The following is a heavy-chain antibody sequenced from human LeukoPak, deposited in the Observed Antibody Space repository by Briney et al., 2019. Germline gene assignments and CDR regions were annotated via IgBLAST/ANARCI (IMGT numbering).Heavy chain of an antibody. Sequence: PSETLSLTCTVSGGSISSYYWSWIRQPPGKGLEWIGYIYYSGSTNYNPSLKSRVTISVDTSKNQFSLKLSSVTAADTAVYYCARGFIAVAGIGRFKGWFDPWGQGTLVTVSS. D-gene: IGHD6-19*01. CDR3: ARGFIAVAGIGRFKGWFDP. J-gene: IGHJ5*02. CDR2: IYYSGST. CDR1: GGSISSYY. V-gene: IGHV4-59*01.